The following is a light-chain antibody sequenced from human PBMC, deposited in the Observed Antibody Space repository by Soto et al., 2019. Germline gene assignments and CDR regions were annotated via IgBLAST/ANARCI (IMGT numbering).Light chain of an antibody. CDR1: QSIANY. CDR3: QQNYSPPPIT. Sequence: DVQMTQSQSSLSASVGDRVTITCRASQSIANYLNWYQQKPGKAPKLLIYAASTLQSGVPPKFSGSGFGTDFSLTISSLQTEDFATYYCQQNYSPPPITFGQGTRLEIK. V-gene: IGKV1-39*01. CDR2: AAS. J-gene: IGKJ5*01.